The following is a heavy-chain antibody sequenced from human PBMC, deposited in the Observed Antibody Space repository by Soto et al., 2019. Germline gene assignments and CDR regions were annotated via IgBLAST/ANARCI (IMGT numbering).Heavy chain of an antibody. J-gene: IGHJ6*03. CDR3: AKGSSWPYYYYMDV. Sequence: GGSLRLSCAASGFTFSSYAMSWVRQAPGKGLEWVSAISGSGGSTYYADSVKGRFTISRDNSENTLYLQMNSLRAEDTAVYCCAKGSSWPYYYYMDVWGKGTTVTVSS. CDR2: ISGSGGST. CDR1: GFTFSSYA. V-gene: IGHV3-23*01. D-gene: IGHD6-13*01.